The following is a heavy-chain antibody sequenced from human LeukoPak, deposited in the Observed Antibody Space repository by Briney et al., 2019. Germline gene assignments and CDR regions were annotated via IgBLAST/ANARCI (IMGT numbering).Heavy chain of an antibody. CDR2: INHSGST. V-gene: IGHV4-34*01. J-gene: IGHJ5*02. CDR3: ARVVAAAGRFGFSYWFDP. Sequence: ESSETLSLTCAVYGGSFSGYYWSWIRRPPGKGLEWIGEINHSGSTNYNPSLKSRVTISVDTSKNQFSLKLSSVTAADTAVYYCARVVAAAGRFGFSYWFDPWGQGTLVTVSS. D-gene: IGHD6-13*01. CDR1: GGSFSGYY.